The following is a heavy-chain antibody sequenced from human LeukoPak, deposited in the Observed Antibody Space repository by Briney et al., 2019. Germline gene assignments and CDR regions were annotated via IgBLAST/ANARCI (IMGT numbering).Heavy chain of an antibody. CDR1: GFTFSSYG. D-gene: IGHD2-21*02. CDR3: ARDCGGDCYFDY. Sequence: GGSLRLSCAASGFTFSSYGMHWVRQAPGKGLEWVAVIWYDGSNKYYADSVKGRFTISRDNSKNTPYLQMNSLRAEDTAVYYCARDCGGDCYFDYWGQGTLVTVSS. J-gene: IGHJ4*02. V-gene: IGHV3-33*01. CDR2: IWYDGSNK.